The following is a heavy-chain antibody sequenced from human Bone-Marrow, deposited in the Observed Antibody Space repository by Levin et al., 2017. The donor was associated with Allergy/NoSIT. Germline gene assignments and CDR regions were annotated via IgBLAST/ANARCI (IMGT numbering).Heavy chain of an antibody. CDR1: GFGFSNYG. Sequence: GESLKISCVASGFGFSNYGMHWVRQAPGRGLEWLSLMSYDGSDKYYADSVKGRFTISRDNSKNTLYLQMNILGIEDTAVYYCAKPFSIRSGYQHFFDSWGQGTLVTVSS. CDR2: MSYDGSDK. D-gene: IGHD3-3*01. J-gene: IGHJ4*02. CDR3: AKPFSIRSGYQHFFDS. V-gene: IGHV3-30*18.